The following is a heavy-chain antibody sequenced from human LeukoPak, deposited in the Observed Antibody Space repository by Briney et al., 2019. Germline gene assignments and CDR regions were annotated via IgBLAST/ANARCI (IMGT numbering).Heavy chain of an antibody. Sequence: GGSLRLSCAASGFSFSSYAMSWVRQAPGEGLEWVSAISGSGSSTYYADSVKGRFTISRDNSKNTLYLQMNSLRAEDTAVYYCARGCSSTSCYTVFDYWGQGTLVTVSS. J-gene: IGHJ4*02. D-gene: IGHD2-2*02. CDR2: ISGSGSST. CDR3: ARGCSSTSCYTVFDY. V-gene: IGHV3-23*01. CDR1: GFSFSSYA.